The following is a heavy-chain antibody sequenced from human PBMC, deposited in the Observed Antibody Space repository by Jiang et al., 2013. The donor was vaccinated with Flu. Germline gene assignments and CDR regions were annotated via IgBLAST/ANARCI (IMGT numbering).Heavy chain of an antibody. CDR2: INWNGGST. CDR3: ARGLDTFDY. CDR1: DDYG. J-gene: IGHJ4*02. Sequence: DDYGMSWVRQAPGKGLEWVSGINWNGGSTGYADSVKGRFTISRDNAKNSLYLQMNSLRAEDTALYHCARGLDTFDYWGQGTLVTVSS. D-gene: IGHD5-18*01. V-gene: IGHV3-20*01.